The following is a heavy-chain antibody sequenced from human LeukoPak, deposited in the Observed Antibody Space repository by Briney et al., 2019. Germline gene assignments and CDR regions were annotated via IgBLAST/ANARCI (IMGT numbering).Heavy chain of an antibody. J-gene: IGHJ5*02. Sequence: GGSLRLSCAASGFTFSDYYMSWIRQAPGKGLEWVSYISSSGSTIYYADSVKGRFTISRDNAKNSLYLQMNSLRAEDTAVYYCARPSSHTAMVSGWFDPWGQGTLVTVSS. D-gene: IGHD5-18*01. CDR2: ISSSGSTI. CDR1: GFTFSDYY. V-gene: IGHV3-11*04. CDR3: ARPSSHTAMVSGWFDP.